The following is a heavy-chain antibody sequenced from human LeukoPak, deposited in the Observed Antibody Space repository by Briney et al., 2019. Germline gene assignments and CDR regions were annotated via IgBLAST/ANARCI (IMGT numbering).Heavy chain of an antibody. CDR3: AKERQTGDYFTSDY. CDR1: GFTFSSYT. CDR2: INNRGSST. J-gene: IGHJ4*02. Sequence: GGSLRLSCAASGFTFSSYTMSWVRQAPGEGLEWLSAINNRGSSTYYAGSVKDRFTISRDNSENTLYLQMNSLTVDDTAVYFCAKERQTGDYFTSDYWGQGTLVTVSS. D-gene: IGHD4-17*01. V-gene: IGHV3-23*01.